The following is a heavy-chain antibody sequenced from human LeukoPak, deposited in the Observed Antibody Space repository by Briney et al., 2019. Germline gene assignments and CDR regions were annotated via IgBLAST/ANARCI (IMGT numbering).Heavy chain of an antibody. V-gene: IGHV3-9*01. CDR1: GFTFDDYA. CDR3: AKYCSGGSCYQYYFDY. CDR2: ISWNSGSI. J-gene: IGHJ4*02. Sequence: PGGSLRLSCAASGFTFDDYAMHWVRQAPGKGLEWVSGISWNSGSIGYADSVKGRFTISRDNAKNSLYLQMNSLRAEDTAVYYCAKYCSGGSCYQYYFDYWGQGTLVTVSS. D-gene: IGHD2-15*01.